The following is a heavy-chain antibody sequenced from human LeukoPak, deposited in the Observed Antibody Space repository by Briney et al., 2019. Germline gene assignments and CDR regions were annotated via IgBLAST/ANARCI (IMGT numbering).Heavy chain of an antibody. J-gene: IGHJ4*02. V-gene: IGHV1-2*02. CDR3: ARGDTATFNY. CDR2: INPKSGDS. Sequence: ASVKVSCKASGYTSIGYYLHWVRQAPGQGLEWIGWINPKSGDSNHAQRFQDRVTMTGDTSISTAYMELSSPRSNDTAVYYCARGDTATFNYWGQGTLVTVSS. CDR1: GYTSIGYY. D-gene: IGHD5-18*01.